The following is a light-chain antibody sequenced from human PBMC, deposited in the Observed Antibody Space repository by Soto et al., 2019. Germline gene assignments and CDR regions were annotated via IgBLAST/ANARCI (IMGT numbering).Light chain of an antibody. J-gene: IGKJ4*01. CDR1: QNVYNN. CDR3: QQYNNSF. Sequence: EILMTQSPATLSVSPGEGATLSFKASQNVYNNLAWYQQRPGQPPRLLIYDASTRATGISARFSGSGYGTEFTLTISSLQSEDFAVYYCQQYNNSFFGGGTKVDIK. V-gene: IGKV3-15*01. CDR2: DAS.